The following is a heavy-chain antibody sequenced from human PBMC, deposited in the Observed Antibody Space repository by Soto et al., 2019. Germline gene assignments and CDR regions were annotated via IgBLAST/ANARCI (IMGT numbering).Heavy chain of an antibody. CDR3: ARLYYDHVWGSYRPFDY. Sequence: PSETLSFTCTVSGGSISSSSYYWGWIRQPPGKGLEWIGSIYYSGSTYYNPSLKSRVTISVDTSKNQFSLKLSSVTAADTAVYYCARLYYDHVWGSYRPFDYWGQGTLVTVSS. V-gene: IGHV4-39*01. CDR2: IYYSGST. D-gene: IGHD3-16*02. J-gene: IGHJ4*02. CDR1: GGSISSSSYY.